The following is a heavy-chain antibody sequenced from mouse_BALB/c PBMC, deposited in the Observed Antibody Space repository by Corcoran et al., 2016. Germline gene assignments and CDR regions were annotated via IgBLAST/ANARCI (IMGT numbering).Heavy chain of an antibody. CDR3: ARWDGIGAMDY. V-gene: IGHV1-18*01. J-gene: IGHJ4*01. CDR2: INPYNGGT. CDR1: GYSFTGNT. D-gene: IGHD2-1*01. Sequence: EVQLQQSGPELVKPGASMKLSCKASGYSFTGNTKNWVKHSHGRNLEWIGLINPYNGGTTYNQNFKGKATLTVDTSSSTASMELLSLTSEDSAVYYCARWDGIGAMDYCGQGTSVTVSS.